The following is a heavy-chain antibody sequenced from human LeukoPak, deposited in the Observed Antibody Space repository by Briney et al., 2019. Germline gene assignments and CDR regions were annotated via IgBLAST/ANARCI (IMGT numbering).Heavy chain of an antibody. D-gene: IGHD3-10*01. CDR1: GLTFSSYS. Sequence: GGSLRLSCAASGLTFSSYSMNWVRQAPGKGLEWVSSISSSSSYIYYADSVKGRFTISRDNAKNSLYLQMNSLRAEDTAVYYCARGSTYYYGSGVHWGQGTLVTVSS. CDR3: ARGSTYYYGSGVH. CDR2: ISSSSSYI. V-gene: IGHV3-21*01. J-gene: IGHJ4*02.